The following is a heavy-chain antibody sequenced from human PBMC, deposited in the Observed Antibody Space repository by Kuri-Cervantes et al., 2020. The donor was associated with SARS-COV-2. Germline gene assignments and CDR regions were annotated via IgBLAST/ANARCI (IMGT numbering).Heavy chain of an antibody. V-gene: IGHV5-51*01. J-gene: IGHJ3*01. Sequence: KVSCKGSGYSFTSYWIGRVRQMPGKGLEWMGIIYPGDSDTRYSPSFQGQVTISADKSISTAYLQWSSLKASDTAMYYCARRPSSPGIAVAGRGAFDFWGQGTMVTVSS. CDR1: GYSFTSYW. D-gene: IGHD6-19*01. CDR3: ARRPSSPGIAVAGRGAFDF. CDR2: IYPGDSDT.